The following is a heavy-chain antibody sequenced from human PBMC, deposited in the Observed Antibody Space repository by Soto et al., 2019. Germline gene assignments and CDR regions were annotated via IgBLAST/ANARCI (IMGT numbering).Heavy chain of an antibody. V-gene: IGHV1-8*01. CDR1: GYTFRDFE. Sequence: GSVNVSCKASGYTFRDFEINWPRQASGQGPEWMGWMNAKSGDTFFAQRFQGKFNMTWDTSLSTAYMEVGSLTSDDTAMYYCARGNPFNYAGFDVWGQGTTVTVSS. J-gene: IGHJ6*02. CDR2: MNAKSGDT. CDR3: ARGNPFNYAGFDV. D-gene: IGHD3-16*01.